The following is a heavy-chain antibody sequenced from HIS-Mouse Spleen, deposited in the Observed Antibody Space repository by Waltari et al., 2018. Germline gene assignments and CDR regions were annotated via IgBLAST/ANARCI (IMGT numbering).Heavy chain of an antibody. CDR3: AREIPYSSSWYDWYFDL. D-gene: IGHD6-13*01. CDR1: GGSISSSRYY. CDR2: IYYSGST. Sequence: QLQLQESGPGLVKPSETLSLTCTVSGGSISSSRYYWGWIRQPSGKGLEWLGSIYYSGSTYYNPSLKSRVTISVDTSKNQFSLKLSSVTAADTAVYYCAREIPYSSSWYDWYFDLWGRGTLVTVSS. J-gene: IGHJ2*01. V-gene: IGHV4-39*07.